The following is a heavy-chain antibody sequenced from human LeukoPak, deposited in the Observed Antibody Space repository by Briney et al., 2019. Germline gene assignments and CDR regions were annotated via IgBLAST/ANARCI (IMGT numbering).Heavy chain of an antibody. Sequence: SETLSLTCTVSGGSISSRPYYWGWVRQPPGKGLEWIGTISYSGTTYYSPSLKSRVTISLDTSKNQFSLKLSSVTAADTAVYYCASSFDWLLSEKKSNWFDPWGQGTLVTVSS. CDR1: GGSISSRPYY. CDR2: ISYSGTT. V-gene: IGHV4-39*07. D-gene: IGHD3-9*01. CDR3: ASSFDWLLSEKKSNWFDP. J-gene: IGHJ5*02.